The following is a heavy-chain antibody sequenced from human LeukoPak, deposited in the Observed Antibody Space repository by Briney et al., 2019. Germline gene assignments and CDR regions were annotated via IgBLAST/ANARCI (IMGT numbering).Heavy chain of an antibody. Sequence: SETLSLTCTVSGGSISSYYWSWIRQPPGKGLEWIGYIYYSGSTNYNPSLKSRVTISVDTSKNQFSLKLSSVTAADTAVYYCARSPRLLKVRLGAKSFDYWGQGTLVTVSS. CDR2: IYYSGST. CDR1: GGSISSYY. J-gene: IGHJ4*02. CDR3: ARSPRLLKVRLGAKSFDY. V-gene: IGHV4-59*12. D-gene: IGHD6-6*01.